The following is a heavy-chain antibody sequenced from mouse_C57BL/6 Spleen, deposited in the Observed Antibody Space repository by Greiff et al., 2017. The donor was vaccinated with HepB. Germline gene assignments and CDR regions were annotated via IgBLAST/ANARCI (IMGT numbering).Heavy chain of an antibody. CDR2: IWSDGST. V-gene: IGHV2-6*03. Sequence: QVQLKESGPGLVAPSQSLSITCTVSGFSLTSYGVHWVRQPPGKGLEWLVVIWSDGSTTYNSALKSRLSISKDNSKSQVFLKMNSLQTDDTAMYYCARPYYYGSSYSFAYWGQGTLVTVSA. D-gene: IGHD1-1*01. J-gene: IGHJ3*01. CDR1: GFSLTSYG. CDR3: ARPYYYGSSYSFAY.